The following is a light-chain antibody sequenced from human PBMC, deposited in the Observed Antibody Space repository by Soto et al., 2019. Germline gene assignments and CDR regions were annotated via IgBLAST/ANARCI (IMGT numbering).Light chain of an antibody. V-gene: IGLV2-14*01. Sequence: QAVVTQPASVSGSPGQSITISCTGTSSDVGGYSYVSWYQQHPGKAPKLMIFEVSNRPSGVSNRFSGSKSGNTASLTISGLQAEDEADYYCSSYTSSSTWVFGGGTKLTVL. CDR3: SSYTSSSTWV. J-gene: IGLJ3*02. CDR1: SSDVGGYSY. CDR2: EVS.